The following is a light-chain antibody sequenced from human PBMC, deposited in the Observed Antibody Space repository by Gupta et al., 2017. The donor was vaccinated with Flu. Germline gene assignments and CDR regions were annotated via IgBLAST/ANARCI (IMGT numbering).Light chain of an antibody. J-gene: IGKJ2*01. CDR3: QHYDSYSYT. Sequence: DIQMTQSPSTLSASVGDRVTITCRASQSVGKWLAWYQQKPGKAPKVLIYKASSLESEVPSRFSGSGSETEFTLTISSLQPDDFATYYCQHYDSYSYTFGQGTKLEIK. CDR1: QSVGKW. V-gene: IGKV1-5*03. CDR2: KAS.